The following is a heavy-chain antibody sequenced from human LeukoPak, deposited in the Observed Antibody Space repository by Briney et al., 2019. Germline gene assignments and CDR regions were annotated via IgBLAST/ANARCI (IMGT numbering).Heavy chain of an antibody. Sequence: ASVKVSCKASGYTFTGYYMHWVRQAPGQGLEWMGWINPNSGGTNYAQKFQGRVTMTRDTSISTAYMELSRLRSDDTAVYYCASPIVEMATIDDAFDIWGQGTMVTVSS. CDR2: INPNSGGT. CDR3: ASPIVEMATIDDAFDI. CDR1: GYTFTGYY. D-gene: IGHD5-24*01. V-gene: IGHV1-2*02. J-gene: IGHJ3*02.